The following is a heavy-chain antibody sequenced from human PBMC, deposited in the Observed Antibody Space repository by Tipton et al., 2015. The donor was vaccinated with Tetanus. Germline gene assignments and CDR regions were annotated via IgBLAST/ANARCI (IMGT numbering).Heavy chain of an antibody. CDR1: GGSISSADYY. CDR3: ARATPSGSYFVRYYSMDV. J-gene: IGHJ6*02. CDR2: VSDSGST. Sequence: LRLSCTVSGGSISSADYYWSWIRQPPGKGLEWIGYVSDSGSTYSNPSLRSRIIISVDTSKNQFSLILSSVTAADTAVYYCARATPSGSYFVRYYSMDVWGQETTVVVSS. V-gene: IGHV4-30-4*01. D-gene: IGHD3-22*01.